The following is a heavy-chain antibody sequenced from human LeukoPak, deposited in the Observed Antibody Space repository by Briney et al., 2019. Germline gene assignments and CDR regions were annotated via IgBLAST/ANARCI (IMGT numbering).Heavy chain of an antibody. CDR1: GGSISSSSYY. CDR2: IYYSGST. J-gene: IGHJ4*02. Sequence: PSETLSLTCTVSGGSISSSSYYWGWIRQPPGKGLEWIGSIYYSGSTYYNPSLKSRVTISVDTSKNQFSLKLSSVTAADTAVYYCARAFWGSGIDYWGPGTLVTVSS. V-gene: IGHV4-39*07. CDR3: ARAFWGSGIDY. D-gene: IGHD3-16*01.